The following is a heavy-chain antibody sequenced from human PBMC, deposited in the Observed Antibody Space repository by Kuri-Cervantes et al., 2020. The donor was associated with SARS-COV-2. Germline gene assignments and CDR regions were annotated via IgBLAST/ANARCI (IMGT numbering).Heavy chain of an antibody. D-gene: IGHD2-2*01. J-gene: IGHJ4*02. CDR2: IYYNGNS. V-gene: IGHV4-59*01. Sequence: ESLKISCTVSGGSISSYYWTWVRQPPGKGLEFIGYIYYNGNSYNPSLESRVTMSLDTSGNQFSLRLTSVTPADTAVYYCARATSFTSIYYYFDSWGQGNLVTVSS. CDR1: GGSISSYY. CDR3: ARATSFTSIYYYFDS.